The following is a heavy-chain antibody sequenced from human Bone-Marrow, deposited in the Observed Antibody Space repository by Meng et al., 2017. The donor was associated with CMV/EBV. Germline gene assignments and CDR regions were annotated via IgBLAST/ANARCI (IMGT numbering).Heavy chain of an antibody. CDR3: ATVTGSD. J-gene: IGHJ4*02. CDR2: ISGSGRYK. D-gene: IGHD3-16*01. V-gene: IGHV3-21*01. CDR1: GLNFSNYI. Sequence: GGSLRLSCAASGLNFSNYIMNWVRQAPGKGLEWVSSISGSGRYKFYADSLKGRFTIPRDNAKNSLFLQMSSLRAEDTALYYCATVTGSDWGQGTLVTVSS.